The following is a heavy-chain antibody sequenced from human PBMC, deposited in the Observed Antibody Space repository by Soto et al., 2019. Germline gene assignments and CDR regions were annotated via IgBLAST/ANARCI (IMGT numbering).Heavy chain of an antibody. V-gene: IGHV3-30*18. D-gene: IGHD3-3*01. CDR1: RFTFSNNG. CDR3: AKGLYYDLYGMDV. Sequence: QVQLVESGGGVVQPWRSLRLSCAASRFTFSNNGMHWVRQAPRKGLERVAVISYDGSSKYYADSVQGRFTISRENSKNTLFLQLNSLRAEDTAVFYCAKGLYYDLYGMDVWGQGTTVTVS. J-gene: IGHJ6*02. CDR2: ISYDGSSK.